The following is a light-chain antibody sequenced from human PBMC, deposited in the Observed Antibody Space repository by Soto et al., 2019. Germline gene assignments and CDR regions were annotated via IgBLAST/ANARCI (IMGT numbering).Light chain of an antibody. CDR2: KAS. J-gene: IGKJ2*01. CDR3: QQFNSYPVT. Sequence: DIQMTQSPSTLSASVGDRVTITCRASQSITTWLAWYQHKPGKAPRLLIHKASNLEDGVPSRFSGSGSGTEFTLTISSLQPYDFATYYCQQFNSYPVTFGQGTKLEIK. CDR1: QSITTW. V-gene: IGKV1-5*03.